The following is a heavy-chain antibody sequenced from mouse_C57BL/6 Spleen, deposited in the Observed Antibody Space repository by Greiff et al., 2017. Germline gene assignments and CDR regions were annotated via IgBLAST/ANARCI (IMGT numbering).Heavy chain of an antibody. CDR1: GYTFTDYY. Sequence: EVQLQQSGPELVKPGASVKISCKASGYTFTDYYMNWVQQSHGKSLEWIGDINPNNGGTSYNQKFKGKATLTVDKSSSTAYMELRSLTSEDSAVYYCARSDYYGSSYYFDYWGQGTTLTVSS. CDR3: ARSDYYGSSYYFDY. D-gene: IGHD1-1*01. CDR2: INPNNGGT. V-gene: IGHV1-26*01. J-gene: IGHJ2*01.